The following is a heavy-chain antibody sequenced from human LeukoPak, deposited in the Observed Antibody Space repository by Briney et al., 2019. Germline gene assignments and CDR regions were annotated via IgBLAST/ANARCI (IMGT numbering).Heavy chain of an antibody. Sequence: KPSETLSLTCTVSGGSISSSSYYWGWIRQPPGKGLEWIGSIYYSGSTYYNPSLKSRVTISVDTSKNQFSLKLSSVTAADTAVYYCARVIPGGSSRFWFDPWGQGTLVTVSS. V-gene: IGHV4-39*07. CDR3: ARVIPGGSSRFWFDP. J-gene: IGHJ5*02. CDR2: IYYSGST. D-gene: IGHD1-26*01. CDR1: GGSISSSSYY.